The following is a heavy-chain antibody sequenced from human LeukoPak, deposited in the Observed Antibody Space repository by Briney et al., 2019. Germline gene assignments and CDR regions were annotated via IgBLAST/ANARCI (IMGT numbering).Heavy chain of an antibody. V-gene: IGHV3-74*01. Sequence: PGGSLRLSCAASGFTFNSYWMNWVRQAPGKGLVWVSRINTDGSSTNYADSVKGRFTISRDNTKNTLYLQMNSLRAEDTAVYYCQGGIAAAGTIDYWGQGTLVTVSS. CDR2: INTDGSST. CDR3: QGGIAAAGTIDY. D-gene: IGHD6-13*01. J-gene: IGHJ4*02. CDR1: GFTFNSYW.